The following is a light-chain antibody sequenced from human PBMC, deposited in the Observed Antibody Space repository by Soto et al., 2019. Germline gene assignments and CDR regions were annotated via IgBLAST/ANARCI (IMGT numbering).Light chain of an antibody. V-gene: IGLV2-14*03. CDR2: DVA. CDR1: SRDVGGSNF. J-gene: IGLJ1*01. Sequence: QAVLTQPAPVAESPGQAITISWTGTSRDVGGSNFVSWYQQHPGKPPKLIIYDVANRPSGVSNRFSGSKSGSTASLIISRLQTEDEADYYCVSYTSSTTYVFGTGTKVTVL. CDR3: VSYTSSTTYV.